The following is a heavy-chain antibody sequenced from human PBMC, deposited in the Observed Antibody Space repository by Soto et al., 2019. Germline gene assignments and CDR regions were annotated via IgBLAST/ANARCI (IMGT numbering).Heavy chain of an antibody. CDR1: GYSMTSGGYY. CDR2: IYYSGGT. V-gene: IGHV4-31*03. J-gene: IGHJ6*02. D-gene: IGHD7-27*01. Sequence: QMQLQESGPELVKPSQTLSLICTVSGYSMTSGGYYWSWIRHLPGKGLEWIGYIYYSGGTQVNPSLESRVSMSVDTSKNQFSLRLSSVTAADTAVYYCATLLGSHQHYYFGIDVWGQGTTVTVSS. CDR3: ATLLGSHQHYYFGIDV.